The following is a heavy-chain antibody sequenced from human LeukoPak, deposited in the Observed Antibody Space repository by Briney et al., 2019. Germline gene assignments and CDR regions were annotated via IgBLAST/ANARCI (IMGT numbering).Heavy chain of an antibody. V-gene: IGHV3-23*01. D-gene: IGHD3-10*01. Sequence: GGSLRLSCAASGLTFSSYAMSWVRQAPGKGLEWVSAISGSGGSTYYADSVRGRFTISRDNSKNTLYLQMSSLGAEDTAVYYCAKDIRVRDNWFDPWGQGTLVTVSS. CDR2: ISGSGGST. CDR3: AKDIRVRDNWFDP. J-gene: IGHJ5*02. CDR1: GLTFSSYA.